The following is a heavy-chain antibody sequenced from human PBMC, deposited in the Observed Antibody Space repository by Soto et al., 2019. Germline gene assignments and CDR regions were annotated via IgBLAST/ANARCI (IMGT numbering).Heavy chain of an antibody. J-gene: IGHJ5*02. D-gene: IGHD2-2*01. V-gene: IGHV1-18*01. CDR3: ARVVPGAEAWFGP. CDR2: ISLYSDGT. CDR1: GYTFSNYG. Sequence: ALVKVSCKTSGYTFSNYGITWVRQAPGQPLEWLGWISLYSDGTNYAQKFQGRVSMTTDTSTTTAYMELRSLRSDDTAVYYCARVVPGAEAWFGPWGQGTLVTVSS.